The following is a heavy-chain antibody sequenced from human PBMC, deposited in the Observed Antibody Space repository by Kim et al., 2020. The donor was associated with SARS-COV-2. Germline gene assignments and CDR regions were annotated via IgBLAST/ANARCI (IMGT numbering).Heavy chain of an antibody. D-gene: IGHD3-10*01. CDR1: GFTFSSYA. Sequence: GGSLRLSCAASGFTFSSYAMSWVRQAPGKGLEWVSAISGSGGSTYYADSVKGRFTISRDNSKNTLYLQMNSLRAEDTAVYYCATQVGVRGVSHGFQHWGQGTLVTVSS. V-gene: IGHV3-23*01. CDR2: ISGSGGST. CDR3: ATQVGVRGVSHGFQH. J-gene: IGHJ1*01.